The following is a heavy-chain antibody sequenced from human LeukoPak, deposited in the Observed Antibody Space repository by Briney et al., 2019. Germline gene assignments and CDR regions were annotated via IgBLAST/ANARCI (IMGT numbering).Heavy chain of an antibody. J-gene: IGHJ4*02. D-gene: IGHD1-26*01. CDR3: ARRRECSGSSCYYFDY. CDR1: GFTFSDYY. V-gene: IGHV3-11*01. CDR2: ISNSGSTI. Sequence: RGSLRLSCAASGFTFSDYYMTWIRQAPGKGLEWVSYISNSGSTIYYAESLKGRFTISRDNAKSSLYLQLNSLSAEDTAVYYCARRRECSGSSCYYFDYWGQGALVTVSS.